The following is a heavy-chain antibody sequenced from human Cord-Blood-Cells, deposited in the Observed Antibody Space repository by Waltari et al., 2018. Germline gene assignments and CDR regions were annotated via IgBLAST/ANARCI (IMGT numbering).Heavy chain of an antibody. V-gene: IGHV1-69*01. CDR3: ASPNYGSGSYWGWFDP. CDR1: GGTFSSYA. J-gene: IGHJ5*02. D-gene: IGHD3-10*01. CDR2: IIPILGTA. Sequence: QVQLVQSGAEVKKPGSSVKVSCKASGGTFSSYAISWVRQAPGQGLEWMGGIIPILGTANYAQKFQGRVTITADESTSTAYMELSSLRSEDTAVYYCASPNYGSGSYWGWFDPWGQGTLVTVSS.